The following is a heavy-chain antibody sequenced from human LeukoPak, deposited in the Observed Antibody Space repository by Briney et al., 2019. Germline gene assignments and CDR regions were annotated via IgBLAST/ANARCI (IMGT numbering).Heavy chain of an antibody. CDR3: AKTHGDSLFDL. V-gene: IGHV3-23*01. Sequence: PGGSLRLSCAASGFTFSNFAMNWARQAPGKGLEWVSTISGSGTYYSDSVKGRFTISRDNSKSTVYLQMNSLRVEDTALYYCAKTHGDSLFDLWGRGTLVTVSS. CDR1: GFTFSNFA. D-gene: IGHD5-24*01. J-gene: IGHJ4*02. CDR2: ISGSGT.